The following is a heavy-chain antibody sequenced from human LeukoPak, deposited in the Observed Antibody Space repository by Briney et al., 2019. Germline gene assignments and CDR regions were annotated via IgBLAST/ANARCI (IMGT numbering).Heavy chain of an antibody. CDR2: INTNTGNP. V-gene: IGHV7-4-1*02. J-gene: IGHJ3*02. CDR3: ARSPFSTPNYYDSSGYYYGAFDI. D-gene: IGHD3-22*01. Sequence: ASVKVSCKASGYTFTSYAMNWVRQAPGQGLEWMGWINTNTGNPTYAQGFTGRFVFSLDTSVSTAYLQISSLKAEDTAVYYCARSPFSTPNYYDSSGYYYGAFDIWGQGTMVTVSS. CDR1: GYTFTSYA.